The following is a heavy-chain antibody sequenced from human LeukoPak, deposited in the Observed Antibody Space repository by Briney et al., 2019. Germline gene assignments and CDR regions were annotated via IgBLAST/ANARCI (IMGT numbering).Heavy chain of an antibody. CDR3: AILTTHSSSSQFDY. J-gene: IGHJ4*02. CDR2: ISGSGTIT. CDR1: GFTFSSYA. V-gene: IGHV3-23*01. D-gene: IGHD6-6*01. Sequence: PGGSLRLSCAASGFTFSSYAMSWVRQAPGKGLEWVSAISGSGTITYYADSAKGRFTISRDNSKDTLYLQMNSLRAEDTAIYFCAILTTHSSSSQFDYWGQGTLVTVSS.